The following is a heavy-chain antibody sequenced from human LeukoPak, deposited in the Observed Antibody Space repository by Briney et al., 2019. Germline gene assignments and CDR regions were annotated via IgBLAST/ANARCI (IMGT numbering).Heavy chain of an antibody. CDR3: ARDGGSYSDIAEYFQH. CDR1: GGSVSSGPYY. D-gene: IGHD4-17*01. J-gene: IGHJ1*01. V-gene: IGHV4-61*01. CDR2: IYHSGNT. Sequence: PSGTLSLTCTVSGGSVSSGPYYWSWIRQPPGKGLEWIGYIYHSGNTNYIPSLKSRVTISVDRSKNQFSLKLSSVTAADTAVYYCARDGGSYSDIAEYFQHWGQGTLVTVSS.